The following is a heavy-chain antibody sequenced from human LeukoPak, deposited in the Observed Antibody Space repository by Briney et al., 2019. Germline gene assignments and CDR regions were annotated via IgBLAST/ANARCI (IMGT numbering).Heavy chain of an antibody. CDR3: ARRIVWGFRGKPVAGTFDY. D-gene: IGHD6-19*01. CDR2: ISAYNGNT. V-gene: IGHV1-18*01. CDR1: GYTFTSYG. Sequence: ASVKVSCKASGYTFTSYGISWVRQAPGQGLEWMGWISAYNGNTNYAQKLQGRVTMTTDTSTSTAYMELRSLRSDDTAVYYCARRIVWGFRGKPVAGTFDYWGQGTLVTVSS. J-gene: IGHJ4*02.